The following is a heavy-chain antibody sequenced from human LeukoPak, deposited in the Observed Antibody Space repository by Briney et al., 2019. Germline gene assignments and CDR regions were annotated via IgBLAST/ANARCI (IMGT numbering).Heavy chain of an antibody. V-gene: IGHV3-53*01. J-gene: IGHJ4*02. D-gene: IGHD6-13*01. CDR3: ARSQYSTSWYNY. Sequence: GGSLRLSCAASGFTVSSNYMSWVRQAPGKGLEWVSVIYSGGSTYYADSVKGRFTVSRDSSKNTLYLQMNSLRAEDTAVYYCARSQYSTSWYNYWGQGTLVTVSS. CDR1: GFTVSSNY. CDR2: IYSGGST.